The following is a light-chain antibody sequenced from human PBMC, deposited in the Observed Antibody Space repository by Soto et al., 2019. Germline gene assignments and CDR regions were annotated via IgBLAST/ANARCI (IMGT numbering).Light chain of an antibody. J-gene: IGLJ1*01. V-gene: IGLV1-44*01. Sequence: QSVLTQPPSASGTPGQRVTISCSGSSSNIGSNTVNWYHQLPGTAPKLLIYSNNQRPSGVPDRLSGSKSGTSASLAISGLQSEDDADYYCAAWDDSLNGHYVFGTGTKLTVL. CDR1: SSNIGSNT. CDR3: AAWDDSLNGHYV. CDR2: SNN.